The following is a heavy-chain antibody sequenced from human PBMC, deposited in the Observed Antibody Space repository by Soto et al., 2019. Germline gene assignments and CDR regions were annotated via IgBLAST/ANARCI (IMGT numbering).Heavy chain of an antibody. J-gene: IGHJ6*02. V-gene: IGHV4-4*07. Sequence: PSETLSLTCTVSGGSISSYYWSWIRQPAGKGLEWIGRIYTSGSTNYNPSLKSRVTMSVDTSKNQFSLKLSSVTAADTAVYYCARSHEGGYFDRLPLDYYYGMDVWGQGTTVTVSS. D-gene: IGHD3-9*01. CDR2: IYTSGST. CDR1: GGSISSYY. CDR3: ARSHEGGYFDRLPLDYYYGMDV.